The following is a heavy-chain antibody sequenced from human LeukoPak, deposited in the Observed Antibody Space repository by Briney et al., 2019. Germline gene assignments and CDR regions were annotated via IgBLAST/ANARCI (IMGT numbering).Heavy chain of an antibody. J-gene: IGHJ6*04. Sequence: GGSLRLSCAASGFTFSSYSMNWVRQAPGKGLEWVSSISSSSSYIYYADSVKGRFTISRDNAKNSLYLQMNSLRAEDTAVYYCARDLNTDYDYVWGSYRQNYYYGMDVWGEGITVTVSS. CDR2: ISSSSSYI. CDR1: GFTFSSYS. V-gene: IGHV3-21*01. D-gene: IGHD3-16*02. CDR3: ARDLNTDYDYVWGSYRQNYYYGMDV.